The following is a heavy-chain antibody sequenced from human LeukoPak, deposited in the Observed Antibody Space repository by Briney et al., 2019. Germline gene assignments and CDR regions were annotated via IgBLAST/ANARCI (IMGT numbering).Heavy chain of an antibody. V-gene: IGHV3-66*01. Sequence: PGGSLRLSCAASGFTVSSNYMSWVCQAPGKGLEWVSVIYSGGSTYYADSVKGRFTVSRDNSKNTLYLQMNSLRAEDTAVYYCASNYGSSLYFDYWGQGILVTVSS. CDR2: IYSGGST. J-gene: IGHJ4*02. D-gene: IGHD3-10*01. CDR3: ASNYGSSLYFDY. CDR1: GFTVSSNY.